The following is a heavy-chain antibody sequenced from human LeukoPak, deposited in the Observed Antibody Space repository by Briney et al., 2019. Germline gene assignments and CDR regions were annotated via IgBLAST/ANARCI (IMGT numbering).Heavy chain of an antibody. CDR2: ISSNNGGT. J-gene: IGHJ5*02. CDR1: GYAFTAYY. CDR3: VREYEEAPAVSGFDP. V-gene: IGHV1-2*02. D-gene: IGHD6-25*01. Sequence: ASVKVSGKASGYAFTAYYIHWVRQAPGQGLEWMGWISSNNGGTLYAQRFQGRVTMTRDTSITTAYMELSRLRSDDTAVYYCVREYEEAPAVSGFDPWGQGTLVTVSS.